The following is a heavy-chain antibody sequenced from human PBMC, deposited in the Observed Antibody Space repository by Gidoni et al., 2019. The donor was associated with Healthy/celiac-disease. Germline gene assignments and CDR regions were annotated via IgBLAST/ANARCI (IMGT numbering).Heavy chain of an antibody. CDR2: IYYSGRT. D-gene: IGHD2-15*01. Sequence: QVQLQESGPGLVKTSQTLSLNCNVSGGSSSRGDYYWSWIRQHPGKGLEWIGDIYYSGRTYYNPSLKSRVTISVDTSKNQFSLNLSSVTAADTAIYYCASVGYCSGGSCVWVDYWGQGTLVTVSS. CDR3: ASVGYCSGGSCVWVDY. V-gene: IGHV4-30-4*01. J-gene: IGHJ4*02. CDR1: GGSSSRGDYY.